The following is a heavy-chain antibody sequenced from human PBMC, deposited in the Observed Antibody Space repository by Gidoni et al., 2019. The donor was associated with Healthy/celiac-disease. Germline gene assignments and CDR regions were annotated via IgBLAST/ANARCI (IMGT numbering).Heavy chain of an antibody. V-gene: IGHV3-9*01. CDR1: GFTFDDYA. J-gene: IGHJ4*02. Sequence: EVQLVESGGGLVQPGRSLRLSCAASGFTFDDYAMHWVRQAPGKGLEWVSGISWNSGSIGYADSVKGRFTISRDNAKNSLYLQMNSLRAEDTALYYCAKEGDSSGCIDYWGQGTLVTVSS. CDR3: AKEGDSSGCIDY. CDR2: ISWNSGSI. D-gene: IGHD6-19*01.